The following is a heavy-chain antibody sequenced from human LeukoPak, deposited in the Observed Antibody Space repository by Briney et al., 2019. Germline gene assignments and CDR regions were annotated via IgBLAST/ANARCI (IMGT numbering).Heavy chain of an antibody. J-gene: IGHJ4*02. Sequence: ASVKVSCKASGYTFTSYYMHWVRQMPGKGLEWMGIIYPGDSDTRYSPSFQGQVTISADKSISTAYLQWSSLKASDTAMYYCARLVGDSSGYYLAFDYWGQGTLVTVSS. V-gene: IGHV5-51*01. CDR1: GYTFTSYY. CDR3: ARLVGDSSGYYLAFDY. D-gene: IGHD3-22*01. CDR2: IYPGDSDT.